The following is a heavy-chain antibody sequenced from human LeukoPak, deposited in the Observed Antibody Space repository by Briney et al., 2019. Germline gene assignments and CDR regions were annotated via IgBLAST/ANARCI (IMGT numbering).Heavy chain of an antibody. V-gene: IGHV1-69*13. CDR1: GGTFSSYA. J-gene: IGHJ4*02. D-gene: IGHD3-10*01. CDR3: ARGDWAYMVRGVIMSH. Sequence: GASVKVSCKASGGTFSSYAISWVRQAPGQGLEWMGGIIPIFGTANYAQKFQGRVTITADESTSTAYMELSSLRSEDTAVYYCARGDWAYMVRGVIMSHWGQETLVTVSS. CDR2: IIPIFGTA.